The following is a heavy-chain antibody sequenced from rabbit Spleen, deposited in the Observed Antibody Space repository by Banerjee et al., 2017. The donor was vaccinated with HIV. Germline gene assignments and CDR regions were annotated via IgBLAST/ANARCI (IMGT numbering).Heavy chain of an antibody. CDR2: IYAGSSGGT. D-gene: IGHD6-1*01. Sequence: QELLEESGGDLVKPEGSLTLTCTASGFSFSGSDGICWVRQAPGKGVEGIACIYAGSSGGTSYASWAKGRITISKTSSITVTMHMTSLTAADTAFYFCARIDSAYDHMNLWGPGTLVTVS. J-gene: IGHJ4*01. V-gene: IGHV1S45*01. CDR3: ARIDSAYDHMNL. CDR1: GFSFSGSDG.